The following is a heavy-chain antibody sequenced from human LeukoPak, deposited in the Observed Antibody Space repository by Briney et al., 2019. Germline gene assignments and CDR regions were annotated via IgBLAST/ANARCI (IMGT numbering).Heavy chain of an antibody. V-gene: IGHV4-34*01. J-gene: IGHJ5*02. CDR3: ARTIFGVVAAGGWFDP. D-gene: IGHD3-3*01. Sequence: SETLSLTCAVYGGSFSGYYWSWIRQPPGKGLEWIGEINHSGSTNYNPSLKSRVTISVDTSKNQFSLKLSSVTAADTAVYYCARTIFGVVAAGGWFDPWGQGTLVTVSS. CDR2: INHSGST. CDR1: GGSFSGYY.